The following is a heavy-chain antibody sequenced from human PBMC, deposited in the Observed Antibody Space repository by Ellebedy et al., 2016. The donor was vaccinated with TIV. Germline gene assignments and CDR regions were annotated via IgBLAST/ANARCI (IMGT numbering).Heavy chain of an antibody. CDR2: IFYSGRT. CDR1: GGSVSSGSYY. V-gene: IGHV4-61*01. D-gene: IGHD6-19*01. Sequence: SETLSLTCTVSGGSVSSGSYYWTWIRQPPGKGLERIGYIFYSGRTNYNPSLKSRVTISVDTSKNQFSLKLSSVTAADTAVYYCARTGYSSGRGWFDPWGQGTLVTVSS. J-gene: IGHJ5*02. CDR3: ARTGYSSGRGWFDP.